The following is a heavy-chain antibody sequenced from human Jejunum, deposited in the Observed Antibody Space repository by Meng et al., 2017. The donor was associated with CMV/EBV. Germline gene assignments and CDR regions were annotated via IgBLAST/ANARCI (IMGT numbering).Heavy chain of an antibody. CDR3: AMGLDFWSGKVFSY. J-gene: IGHJ4*02. Sequence: ASRFTFRIAYIRWVRRPPGEGVEWVSRINGGGGDMYYACSVYRRFPISRDNAKNTLYLQLNSLRAEDTAMYYCAMGLDFWSGKVFSYWGQGTLVTVSS. CDR2: INGGGGDM. D-gene: IGHD3-3*01. CDR1: RFTFRIAY. V-gene: IGHV3-74*01.